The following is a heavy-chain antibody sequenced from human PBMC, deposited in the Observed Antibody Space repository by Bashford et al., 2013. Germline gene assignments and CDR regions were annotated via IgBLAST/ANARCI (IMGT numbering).Heavy chain of an antibody. V-gene: IGHV4-31*03. CDR2: IYYSGST. J-gene: IGHJ4*02. Sequence: SETLSLTCTVSGDSISSGGYYWSWIRQHPGKGLEWIGYIYYSGSTYYNPSLRSRVSISVDTSKNQFSLKLSSVTAADTAVYYCATLNCSSARCYYYFDYWGQGTLVTVSS. D-gene: IGHD2-2*01. CDR3: ATLNCSSARCYYYFDY. CDR1: GDSISSGGYY.